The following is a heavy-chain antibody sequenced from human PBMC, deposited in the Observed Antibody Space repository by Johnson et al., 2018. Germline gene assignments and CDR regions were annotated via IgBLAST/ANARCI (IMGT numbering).Heavy chain of an antibody. CDR2: ISYDGGNK. Sequence: QVQLVQSGGGVVQPGRSLRLSCADSGFTFSSHGMQWVRQAPGKGLEWVAAISYDGGNKYYADSVKGRFTISRDNSKNTLYLQMDSLRTEDTAVYYCAKDLMGWVVAGTRYAFHIWGQGTMVTVSS. V-gene: IGHV3-30*18. D-gene: IGHD6-19*01. J-gene: IGHJ3*02. CDR3: AKDLMGWVVAGTRYAFHI. CDR1: GFTFSSHG.